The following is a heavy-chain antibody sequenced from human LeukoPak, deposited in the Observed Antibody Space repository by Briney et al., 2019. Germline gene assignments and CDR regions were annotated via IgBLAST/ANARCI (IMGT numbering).Heavy chain of an antibody. CDR3: AKVGGTLGYSGSYGAFDI. D-gene: IGHD1-26*01. J-gene: IGHJ3*02. V-gene: IGHV3-23*01. CDR2: ISGSGGST. Sequence: PGGSLRLSCAATGFSFSSYAMSWVRQAPGKGLEWVSAISGSGGSTYYADSVKGRFTISRDNSKNTLYLQMNSLRAEDTAVYYCAKVGGTLGYSGSYGAFDIWGQGTMVTVSS. CDR1: GFSFSSYA.